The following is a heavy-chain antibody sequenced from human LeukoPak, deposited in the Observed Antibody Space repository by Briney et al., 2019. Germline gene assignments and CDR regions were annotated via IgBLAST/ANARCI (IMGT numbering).Heavy chain of an antibody. V-gene: IGHV4-34*01. CDR2: INHSGST. J-gene: IGHJ6*02. D-gene: IGHD4-23*01. CDR3: ARRWRLPYGMDV. Sequence: PLETLSLTCAVYGGSFSGYCWSWIRQPPGKGLEWIGEINHSGSTNYNPSLKSRVTISVDTSKNQFSLKLSSVTAADTAVYYCARRWRLPYGMDVWGQGTTVTVSS. CDR1: GGSFSGYC.